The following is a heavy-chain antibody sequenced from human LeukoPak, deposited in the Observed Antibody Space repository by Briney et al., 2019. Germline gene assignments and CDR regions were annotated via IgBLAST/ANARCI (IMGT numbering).Heavy chain of an antibody. D-gene: IGHD2-8*01. Sequence: GGSLRLSCAASGFTVSSNYMSWVRQAPGKGLERVSVIYSGGSTYYADSVKGRFTISRDNSKNTLYLQMNSLRAEDTAVYYCARWVSDAGDAFDIWGQGTMVTVSS. J-gene: IGHJ3*02. CDR2: IYSGGST. CDR1: GFTVSSNY. CDR3: ARWVSDAGDAFDI. V-gene: IGHV3-66*02.